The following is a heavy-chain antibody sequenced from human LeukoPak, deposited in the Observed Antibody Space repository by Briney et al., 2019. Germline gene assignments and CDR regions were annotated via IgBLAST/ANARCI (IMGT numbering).Heavy chain of an antibody. CDR2: ISSSSMII. CDR1: GFTFSSYS. Sequence: GGSLRLSCAASGFTFSSYSMNWVRQAPGKGLEWVSYISSSSMIIYYADSLKGRFTISRDNAKTSLYLQVNSLRAEDTAVYYCARGGSGRYILFFDYWGQGTLVTVSS. J-gene: IGHJ4*02. D-gene: IGHD6-19*01. V-gene: IGHV3-48*04. CDR3: ARGGSGRYILFFDY.